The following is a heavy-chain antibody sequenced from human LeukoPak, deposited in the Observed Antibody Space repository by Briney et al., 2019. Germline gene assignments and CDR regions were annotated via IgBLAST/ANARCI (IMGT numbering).Heavy chain of an antibody. Sequence: KPGGSLRLSCAASGFTFSNDWMSWVRQAPGKGLEWVGRIKSKTDGGTTDYAAPVKGRFAISRDDSKHTLSLQMNSLKTEDTAVYYCTTDRRAIVLPAHGVWGQGTLVTVSS. CDR2: IKSKTDGGTT. CDR3: TTDRRAIVLPAHGV. CDR1: GFTFSNDW. D-gene: IGHD2-2*01. J-gene: IGHJ4*02. V-gene: IGHV3-15*01.